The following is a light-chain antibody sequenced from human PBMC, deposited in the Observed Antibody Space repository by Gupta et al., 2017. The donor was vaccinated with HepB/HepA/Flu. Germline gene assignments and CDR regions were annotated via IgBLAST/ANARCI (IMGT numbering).Light chain of an antibody. CDR3: QSYDSTLNGYV. V-gene: IGLV1-40*01. CDR1: SSDIAATYD. CDR2: GNS. Sequence: QSVLTQPPSVSGAPGQRVTISCTGGSSDIAATYDVHWYQQVPGTAPKLLIYGNSNRPSGVPDRFSGYKSGTSASLAISGLQAEDEAHYYCQSYDSTLNGYVFGTGTEVTVL. J-gene: IGLJ1*01.